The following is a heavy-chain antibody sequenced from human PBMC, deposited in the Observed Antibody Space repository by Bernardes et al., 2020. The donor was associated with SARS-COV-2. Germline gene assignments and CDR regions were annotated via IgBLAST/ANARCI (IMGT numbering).Heavy chain of an antibody. D-gene: IGHD3-22*01. J-gene: IGHJ4*02. CDR1: GFTFSSYA. CDR3: AKKEYNFDTSGYHYGGFDY. Sequence: GGSLRLSCAASGFTFSSYAMTWVRQAPGKGLECVSTISSDSGITYYADSVKGRFTISRDNSKNTLYLQMNSLRADDTAVYYCAKKEYNFDTSGYHYGGFDYWGQGTLVTVSS. V-gene: IGHV3-23*01. CDR2: ISSDSGIT.